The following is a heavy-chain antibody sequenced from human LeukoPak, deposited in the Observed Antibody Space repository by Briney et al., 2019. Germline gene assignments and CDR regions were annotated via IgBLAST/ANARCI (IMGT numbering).Heavy chain of an antibody. V-gene: IGHV4-61*02. Sequence: SETLSLTCTVSGGSISSGSYYWSWIRQPAGKGLEWIGRIYTSGSANYNPSLKSRVTISVDTSKNQFSLKLSSVTAADTAVYYCASQYSSGWPLDYWGQGTLVTVSS. J-gene: IGHJ4*02. D-gene: IGHD6-19*01. CDR1: GGSISSGSYY. CDR3: ASQYSSGWPLDY. CDR2: IYTSGSA.